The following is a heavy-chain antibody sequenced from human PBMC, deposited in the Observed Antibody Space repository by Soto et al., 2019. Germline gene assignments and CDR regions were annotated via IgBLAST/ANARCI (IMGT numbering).Heavy chain of an antibody. V-gene: IGHV3-23*01. J-gene: IGHJ4*02. CDR1: GFTFNNYA. Sequence: EVQLLESGRGLVQPGGSLRLSCAASGFTFNNYAMTWVRQAPGKGLEWVPAISGGGDTTSYADSVKGRFTVSRDGSKNTLYLQMSSLRAEDTALYYCAKGRGGSGSLTPRVDFWGQGTLVTVSS. D-gene: IGHD3-10*01. CDR3: AKGRGGSGSLTPRVDF. CDR2: ISGGGDTT.